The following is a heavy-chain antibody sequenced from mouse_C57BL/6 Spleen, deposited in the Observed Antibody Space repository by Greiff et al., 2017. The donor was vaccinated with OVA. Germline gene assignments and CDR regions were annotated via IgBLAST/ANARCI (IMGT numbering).Heavy chain of an antibody. Sequence: QVQLQQSGAELVRPGASVTLSCKASGYTFTDYEMHWVKQTPVHGLEWIGAIDPETGGTAYNQKFKGKAILTADKSSSTAYMELRSLTSEDSAVYYWTRPQKGTVVDFDYWGQGTTLTVSS. CDR3: TRPQKGTVVDFDY. CDR2: IDPETGGT. CDR1: GYTFTDYE. J-gene: IGHJ2*01. D-gene: IGHD1-1*01. V-gene: IGHV1-15*01.